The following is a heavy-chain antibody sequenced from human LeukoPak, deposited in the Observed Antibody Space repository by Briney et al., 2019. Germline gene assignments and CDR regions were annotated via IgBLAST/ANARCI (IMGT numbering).Heavy chain of an antibody. CDR3: VKDFGRVRGTPDS. V-gene: IGHV3-64D*06. CDR1: GFVFSIYT. Sequence: PGGSLGLSCSASGFVFSIYTMYWVRQAPGKGPKYVSTISGSGNGGSIYYADSVKGRFTISRDDSKSILYLQMNGLRSEDTAVYYCVKDFGRVRGTPDSWGQGTLVTVSS. J-gene: IGHJ4*02. CDR2: ISGSGNGGSI. D-gene: IGHD3-16*01.